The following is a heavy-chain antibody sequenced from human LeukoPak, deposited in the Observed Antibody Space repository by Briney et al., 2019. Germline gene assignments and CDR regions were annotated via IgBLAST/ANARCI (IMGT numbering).Heavy chain of an antibody. CDR2: INPNSGGT. J-gene: IGHJ4*02. Sequence: GASVKVSCKASGYTFTGYYMHWVRQAPGQGLEWMGWINPNSGGTNYAQKFQGRVTMTGDTSISTAYMELSRLRSDDTAVYYCARDPDGYGSLYFDYWGQGTLVTVSS. CDR1: GYTFTGYY. CDR3: ARDPDGYGSLYFDY. V-gene: IGHV1-2*02. D-gene: IGHD5-18*01.